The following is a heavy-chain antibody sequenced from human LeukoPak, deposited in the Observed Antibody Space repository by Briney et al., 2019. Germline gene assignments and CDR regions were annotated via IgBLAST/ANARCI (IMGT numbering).Heavy chain of an antibody. J-gene: IGHJ4*02. V-gene: IGHV3-64*01. Sequence: GGALRLSCAASGFTFSSYAMHWVRQAPGKGLEYVSAISSNGGSTYYANSVKGRFTISRDNSKNTLYLQMGSLRAEDMAVYYCARDTYCSSTSCYAAFHYWGQGTLVTVSS. CDR3: ARDTYCSSTSCYAAFHY. CDR2: ISSNGGST. CDR1: GFTFSSYA. D-gene: IGHD2-2*01.